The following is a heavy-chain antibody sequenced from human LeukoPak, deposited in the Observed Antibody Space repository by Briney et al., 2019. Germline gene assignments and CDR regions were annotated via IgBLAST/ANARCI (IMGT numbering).Heavy chain of an antibody. CDR3: ARGRYSYGQTFCDY. V-gene: IGHV3-33*01. D-gene: IGHD5-18*01. CDR2: IWFDGSDK. Sequence: GRTLRLSCAASGFRFSDYGMHWVRQAPGKGLEWLAVIWFDGSDKYYADSVEGRFTISRDNSKNTLYLQMNGLRAEDTALYYCARGRYSYGQTFCDYWGQGTLVTVSS. J-gene: IGHJ4*02. CDR1: GFRFSDYG.